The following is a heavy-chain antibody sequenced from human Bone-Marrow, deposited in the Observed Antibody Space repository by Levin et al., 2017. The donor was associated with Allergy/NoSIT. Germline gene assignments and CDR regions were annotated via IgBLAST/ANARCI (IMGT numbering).Heavy chain of an antibody. CDR1: GGSISSGGYY. J-gene: IGHJ6*03. CDR2: IYYSGST. V-gene: IGHV4-31*03. Sequence: LSQTLSLTCTVSGGSISSGGYYWSWIRQHPGKGLEWIGYIYYSGSTYYNPSLKSRVTISVDTSKNQFSLKLSSVTAADTAVYYCARVVANELGTIFYYYYYYMDVWGKGTTVTVSS. CDR3: ARVVANELGTIFYYYYYYMDV. D-gene: IGHD1-7*01.